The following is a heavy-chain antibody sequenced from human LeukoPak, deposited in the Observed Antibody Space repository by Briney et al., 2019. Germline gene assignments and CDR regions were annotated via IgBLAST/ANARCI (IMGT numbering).Heavy chain of an antibody. CDR3: AKGQGLYYYYYGMDV. CDR1: GFTFSSYA. V-gene: IGHV3-23*01. CDR2: ISGSGGST. Sequence: GGSLRLSCAAPGFTFSSYAMSWVRQAPGKGLEWVSAISGSGGSTYYADSVKGRFTISRDNSKNTLYLQMNSLRAEDTAVYYCAKGQGLYYYYYGMDVWGQGTTVTVSS. J-gene: IGHJ6*02.